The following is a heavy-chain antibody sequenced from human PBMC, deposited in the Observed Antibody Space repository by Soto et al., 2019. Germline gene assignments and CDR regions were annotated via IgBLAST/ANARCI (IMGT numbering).Heavy chain of an antibody. CDR1: GFTFRSYW. V-gene: IGHV3-15*01. J-gene: IGHJ4*02. CDR2: LMSKTDGGTT. D-gene: IGHD2-2*01. CDR3: AAGTGRTDLDY. Sequence: GGSLRLSCAASGFTFRSYWMQWVRQAPGKGLEWVGRLMSKTDGGTTVYAAPVKGRFTISRDDSKNTLYLQMSSLNTEDTAVYYCAAGTGRTDLDYWGQGTLVTVSS.